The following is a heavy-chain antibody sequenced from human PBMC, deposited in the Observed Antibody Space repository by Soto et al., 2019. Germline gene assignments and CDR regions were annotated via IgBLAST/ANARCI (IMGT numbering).Heavy chain of an antibody. J-gene: IGHJ6*02. Sequence: GGSLRLSCTASGVTLSSYAMHWVRQAPGKGLEWVAVISYDGSNKYYADSVKGRFTISRDNSKNTLYLQMNSLRAEDTAVYYCARADCGGDCYWGGHYYYGMDVWGQGTTVTVSS. CDR1: GVTLSSYA. CDR3: ARADCGGDCYWGGHYYYGMDV. CDR2: ISYDGSNK. V-gene: IGHV3-30-3*01. D-gene: IGHD2-21*02.